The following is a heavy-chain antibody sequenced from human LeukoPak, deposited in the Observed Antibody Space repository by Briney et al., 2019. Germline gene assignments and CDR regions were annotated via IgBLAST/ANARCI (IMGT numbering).Heavy chain of an antibody. J-gene: IGHJ4*02. V-gene: IGHV4-34*01. Sequence: SGTLSLTCAVYGGSFSGYYWSWIRQPPGKGLEWIGEINHSGSTNYNPSLKSRVTISVDTSKNQFSLKLSSVTAADTAVYYCASWKRITIFGVARSGVLDYWGQGTLVTVSS. CDR3: ASWKRITIFGVARSGVLDY. CDR1: GGSFSGYY. D-gene: IGHD3-3*01. CDR2: INHSGST.